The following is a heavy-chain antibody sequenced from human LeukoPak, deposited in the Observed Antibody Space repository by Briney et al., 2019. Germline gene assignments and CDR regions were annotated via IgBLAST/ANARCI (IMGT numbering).Heavy chain of an antibody. D-gene: IGHD4-17*01. CDR2: IYYSGST. J-gene: IGHJ6*03. CDR3: ARTVTNYYYYYMDV. Sequence: SETLSLTCTVSGGSISSYYWSWIRQPPGKGLEWIGYIYYSGSTNYNPSLKSRVTISADTSKNQFSLKLSSVTAADTAVYYCARTVTNYYYYYMDVWGKGTTVTVSS. CDR1: GGSISSYY. V-gene: IGHV4-59*01.